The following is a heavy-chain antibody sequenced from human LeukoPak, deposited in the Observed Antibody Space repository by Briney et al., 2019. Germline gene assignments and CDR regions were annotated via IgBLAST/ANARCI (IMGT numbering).Heavy chain of an antibody. J-gene: IGHJ5*02. CDR3: ARMYYYGSGSSSNWFDH. Sequence: ASVKLSCKASGYTFTSYDINWVRQATGQGLEWRGWMNPNSGNTGYAQKFQGRVTMTRNTAISTAYMELSSLRSEDTAVYYCARMYYYGSGSSSNWFDHWGQGTLVTVSS. V-gene: IGHV1-8*01. D-gene: IGHD3-10*01. CDR1: GYTFTSYD. CDR2: MNPNSGNT.